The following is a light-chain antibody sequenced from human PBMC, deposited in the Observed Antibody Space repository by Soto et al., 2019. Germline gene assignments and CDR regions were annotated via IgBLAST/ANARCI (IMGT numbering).Light chain of an antibody. CDR1: ESISSY. CDR3: QQSYSTPLT. J-gene: IGKJ4*01. CDR2: AAS. V-gene: IGKV1-39*01. Sequence: DIQMTQSPSTLSVSVGDRVTITCRASESISSYLNWYQQKPGKAPKLLIYAASSLQSGVPSRFSGSGSGTDFTLTISSLQPEDFATYYCQQSYSTPLTFGGGT.